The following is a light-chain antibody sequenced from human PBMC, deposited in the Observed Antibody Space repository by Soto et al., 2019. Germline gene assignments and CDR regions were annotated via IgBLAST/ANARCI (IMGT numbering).Light chain of an antibody. J-gene: IGKJ1*01. CDR1: QGIRND. CDR3: LQDYNYPWT. CDR2: AAS. V-gene: IGKV1-6*01. Sequence: AIQMTQSPSSLSASAGDRVSITCRASQGIRNDLGWYQLKAGKAPKLLIYAASSLQSGVPPRFSGSGSGTEFTLTISSLQPEDFATYYCLQDYNYPWTFGQGTKVEIK.